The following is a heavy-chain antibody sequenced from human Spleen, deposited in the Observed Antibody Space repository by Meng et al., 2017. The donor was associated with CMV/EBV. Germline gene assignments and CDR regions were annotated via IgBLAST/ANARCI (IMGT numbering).Heavy chain of an antibody. CDR3: AKEIGPKYSSSWSGIIDGEGFDY. CDR1: GFTFSSYE. Sequence: GESLKISCAASGFTFSSYEMNWVRQAPGKGLEWVSYISNSGSTIYYADSVKGRFTISRDNSKNSLYLQMNSLRTEDTALYYCAKEIGPKYSSSWSGIIDGEGFDYWGQGTLVTVSS. D-gene: IGHD6-13*01. CDR2: ISNSGSTI. V-gene: IGHV3-48*03. J-gene: IGHJ4*02.